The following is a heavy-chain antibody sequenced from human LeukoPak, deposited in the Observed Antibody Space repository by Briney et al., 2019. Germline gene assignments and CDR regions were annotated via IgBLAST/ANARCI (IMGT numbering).Heavy chain of an antibody. V-gene: IGHV4-34*01. D-gene: IGHD6-13*01. Sequence: SETLSLTCAVYGGSFSGYYWSWIRQPPGKGLEWIGEINHSGSTNYNPSLKSRVTISVDTSKNQFSLKLSSVTAADTAVYYCARGLRVPLAAAGPFDYWGQGTLVTVSS. CDR3: ARGLRVPLAAAGPFDY. J-gene: IGHJ4*02. CDR1: GGSFSGYY. CDR2: INHSGST.